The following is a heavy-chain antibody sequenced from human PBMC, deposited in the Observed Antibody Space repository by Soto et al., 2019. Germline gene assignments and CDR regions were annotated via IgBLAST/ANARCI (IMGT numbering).Heavy chain of an antibody. CDR3: ARGRFGYGDYVSLVFDDY. J-gene: IGHJ4*02. V-gene: IGHV3-33*01. Sequence: QVQLVESGGGVVQPGRSLRLSCAASGFTFSSYGMHWVRQAPGKGLEWVAVIWYDGSNKYYADSVKGRFTISRDNSKNTLYLQMNSLRAEDTAVYYCARGRFGYGDYVSLVFDDYWCQGTLVTVSS. D-gene: IGHD4-17*01. CDR1: GFTFSSYG. CDR2: IWYDGSNK.